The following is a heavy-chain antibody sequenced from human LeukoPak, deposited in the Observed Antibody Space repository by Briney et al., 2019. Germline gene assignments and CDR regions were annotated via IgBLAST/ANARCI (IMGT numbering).Heavy chain of an antibody. CDR1: GYTFTSYD. V-gene: IGHV1-8*01. Sequence: ASVKVSCKAFGYTFTSYDINWVRQATGQGLEWMGWMNPNSGNTGYAQKFQGRVTMTRNTSISTAYMELSSLRSEDTAVYYCARVPVDDYGMDVWGQGTTVTVSS. CDR3: ARVPVDDYGMDV. J-gene: IGHJ6*02. CDR2: MNPNSGNT. D-gene: IGHD3-16*01.